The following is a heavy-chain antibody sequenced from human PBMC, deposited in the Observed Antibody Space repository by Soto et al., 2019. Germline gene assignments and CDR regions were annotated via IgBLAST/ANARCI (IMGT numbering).Heavy chain of an antibody. V-gene: IGHV3-9*01. CDR2: ISWNSGTI. J-gene: IGHJ6*02. Sequence: GGSLRLSCAASGFSFDEYGMHWVRQAPGKGLEWVSGISWNSGTIGYADSVKGRFSISRDNAKKSLYLQMNSLRAEDRALYYCAKSKGGTANGMDVWGQGT. D-gene: IGHD2-21*02. CDR1: GFSFDEYG. CDR3: AKSKGGTANGMDV.